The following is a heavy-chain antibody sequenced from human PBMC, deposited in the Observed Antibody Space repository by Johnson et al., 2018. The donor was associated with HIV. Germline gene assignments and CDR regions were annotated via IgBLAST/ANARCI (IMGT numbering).Heavy chain of an antibody. V-gene: IGHV3-74*02. CDR3: ATSTASDAFDI. D-gene: IGHD1-1*01. CDR2: INSDGSST. Sequence: VQLVESGGGVVQPGRSLRLSCAASGFTFSTYWMHWVRQAPGKGLVWVSRINSDGSSTSYADSVKGRFTISRDNAKNTLYLQMNSLRAEDTAVYYCATSTASDAFDIWGQGTMFTVSS. J-gene: IGHJ3*02. CDR1: GFTFSTYW.